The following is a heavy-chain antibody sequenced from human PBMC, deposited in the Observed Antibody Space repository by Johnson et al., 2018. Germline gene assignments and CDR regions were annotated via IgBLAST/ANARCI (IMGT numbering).Heavy chain of an antibody. J-gene: IGHJ6*02. CDR3: ARGRNYYYESSGSLVDV. CDR1: GFTFSSYG. V-gene: IGHV3-48*01. D-gene: IGHD3-22*01. CDR2: IGSGSLTI. Sequence: VQLVQSGGGVVQPGRSLRLSCAASGFTFSSYGMHWVRQAPGKGLEWISYIGSGSLTIYYADSVKGRFTISRDNAKNSLYLQMNSLRAEDTAVYYCARGRNYYYESSGSLVDVWGQGTTVTVSS.